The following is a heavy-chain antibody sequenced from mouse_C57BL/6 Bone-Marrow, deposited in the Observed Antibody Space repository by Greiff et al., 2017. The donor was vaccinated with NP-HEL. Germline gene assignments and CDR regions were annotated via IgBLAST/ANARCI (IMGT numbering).Heavy chain of an antibody. D-gene: IGHD2-1*01. CDR3: ARPGIYYVNYGFFFDY. CDR1: GYTFTSYW. J-gene: IGHJ2*01. Sequence: QVQLQQPGAELVKPGASVKLSCKASGYTFTSYWMHWVKQRPGRGLEWIGRIDPNSGGTKYNEKFKSKATLTVDKPSSTAYMQLSSLTSEDSAVYYCARPGIYYVNYGFFFDYWGQGTTLTVSS. V-gene: IGHV1-72*01. CDR2: IDPNSGGT.